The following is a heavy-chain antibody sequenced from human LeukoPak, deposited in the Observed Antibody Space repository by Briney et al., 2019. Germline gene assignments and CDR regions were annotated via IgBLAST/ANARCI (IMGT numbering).Heavy chain of an antibody. CDR3: AKDGWAVVVPAAITSAFDI. D-gene: IGHD2-2*02. Sequence: GRSPRLSCAASGFTFDDYAMHWVRQAPGKGLEWVSGISWNSGSIGYADSVEGRFTISRDNAKNSLYLQMNSLRAEDTALYYCAKDGWAVVVPAAITSAFDIWGQGTMVTVSS. CDR1: GFTFDDYA. CDR2: ISWNSGSI. V-gene: IGHV3-9*01. J-gene: IGHJ3*02.